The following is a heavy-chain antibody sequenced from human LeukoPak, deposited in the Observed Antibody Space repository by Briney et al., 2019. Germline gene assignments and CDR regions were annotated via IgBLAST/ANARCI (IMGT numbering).Heavy chain of an antibody. CDR3: ARGGYGDGDAFDI. V-gene: IGHV4-30-2*01. Sequence: PSETLSLTCAVSGGSISSGGYSWSWIRQPPGKGLEWIGYIYHSGSTYYNPSLKSRVTISVDRSKNQFSLKLSSVTAADTAVYYCARGGYGDGDAFDIWGQGTMVTVSS. J-gene: IGHJ3*02. CDR2: IYHSGST. CDR1: GGSISSGGYS. D-gene: IGHD4-17*01.